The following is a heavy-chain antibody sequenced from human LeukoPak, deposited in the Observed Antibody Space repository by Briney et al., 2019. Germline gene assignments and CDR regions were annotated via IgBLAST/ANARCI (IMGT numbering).Heavy chain of an antibody. CDR1: GFTFSNYA. Sequence: TAGGSLRLACVASGFTFSNYAMSWIRQPPGKGLEWIGSIYHSGSTYYNPSLKSRVTISVDTSKNQFSLKLGSVTAADTAVYYCAREAEMATICAIWGQGTLVTVSS. V-gene: IGHV4-38-2*02. D-gene: IGHD5-24*01. CDR3: AREAEMATICAI. CDR2: IYHSGST. J-gene: IGHJ4*02.